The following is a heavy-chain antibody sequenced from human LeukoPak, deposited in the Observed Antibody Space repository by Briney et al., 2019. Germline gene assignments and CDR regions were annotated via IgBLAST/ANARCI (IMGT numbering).Heavy chain of an antibody. V-gene: IGHV3-7*04. Sequence: GGSVRLLYAVSGFPLRIFWKLGAPAARGKGPEWVANIKPDGSEKFYVDSVKGRFTVSRDNAKNLLYLQMNSLRAEDTALYYCARGASYWGQGTLVTVSS. J-gene: IGHJ4*02. CDR2: IKPDGSEK. CDR1: GFPLRIFW. CDR3: ARGASY.